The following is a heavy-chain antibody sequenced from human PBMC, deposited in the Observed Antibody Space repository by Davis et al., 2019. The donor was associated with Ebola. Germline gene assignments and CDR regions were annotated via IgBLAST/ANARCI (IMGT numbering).Heavy chain of an antibody. V-gene: IGHV4-39*01. CDR3: TRSPPRGVMVTLNWFDP. CDR2: IYYSGST. J-gene: IGHJ5*02. CDR1: GGSISSSSYY. Sequence: SETLSLTCTVSGGSISSSSYYWGWIRQPPGKGLEWIGSIYYSGSTYYNPSLKGRVTFPVDISKNQFSLKLSSVTAADTAVYYCTRSPPRGVMVTLNWFDPWGQGTLVTVSS. D-gene: IGHD3-16*01.